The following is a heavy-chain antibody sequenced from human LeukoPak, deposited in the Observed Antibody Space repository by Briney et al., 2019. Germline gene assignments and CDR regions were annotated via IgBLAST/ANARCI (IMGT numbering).Heavy chain of an antibody. V-gene: IGHV3-11*01. CDR2: ISSSGSTI. D-gene: IGHD3-9*01. Sequence: GGSLRLSCAASGFTFSDCYMSWIRQAPGKGLEWVSYISSSGSTIYYADSVKGRFTISRDNAKNSLYLQMNSLRAEDTAVYYCARDHGEILTGYFPYYYYGMDVWGQGTTVTVSS. J-gene: IGHJ6*02. CDR1: GFTFSDCY. CDR3: ARDHGEILTGYFPYYYYGMDV.